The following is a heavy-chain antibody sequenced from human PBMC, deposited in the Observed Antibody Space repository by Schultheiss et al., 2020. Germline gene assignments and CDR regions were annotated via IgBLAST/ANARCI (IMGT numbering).Heavy chain of an antibody. CDR1: GFTFSSYA. CDR2: ISGSGGST. CDR3: AKSYDFWKGYFDY. V-gene: IGHV3-64*04. D-gene: IGHD3-3*01. J-gene: IGHJ4*02. Sequence: GESLKISCAASGFTFSSYAMHWVRQAPGKGLEYVSAISGSGGSTYYADSVKGRFTISRDNSKNTLYLQMNSLRAEDTAVYYCAKSYDFWKGYFDYWGQGTLVTVSS.